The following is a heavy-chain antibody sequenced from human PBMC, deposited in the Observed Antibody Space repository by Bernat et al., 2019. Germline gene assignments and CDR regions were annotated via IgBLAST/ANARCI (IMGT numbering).Heavy chain of an antibody. CDR1: GFTVSSNY. V-gene: IGHV3-53*01. CDR3: ARSEMTTVTNYYYYMDV. D-gene: IGHD4-17*01. J-gene: IGHJ6*03. CDR2: IYSGGSI. Sequence: EVQLVESGGGLIQPGGSLRLSCAASGFTVSSNYMSWVRQAPGKGLEWVSVIYSGGSIYYADSVKGRFTISRDNSKNTLYLQMNSLRAEDTAVYYCARSEMTTVTNYYYYMDVWGKGTTVTVSS.